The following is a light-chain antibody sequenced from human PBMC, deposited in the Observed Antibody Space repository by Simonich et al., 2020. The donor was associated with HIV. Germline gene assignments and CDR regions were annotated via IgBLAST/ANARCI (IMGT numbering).Light chain of an antibody. CDR1: SSDVGGYNY. CDR2: DVS. CDR3: SSYTSSSTWV. Sequence: QSALTQPASVSGSPGQSITISCTGTSSDVGGYNYVSWYQQHPGKAPQLMIYDVSKRPSGVSNRFAGSKSGNTASLTISGLQAEDEAYYYCSSYTSSSTWVFGGGTKLTVL. J-gene: IGLJ3*02. V-gene: IGLV2-14*01.